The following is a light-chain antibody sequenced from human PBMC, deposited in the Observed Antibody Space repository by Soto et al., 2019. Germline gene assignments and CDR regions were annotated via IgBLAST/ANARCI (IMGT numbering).Light chain of an antibody. V-gene: IGKV1-9*01. J-gene: IGKJ5*01. CDR3: QQRKSYPIT. CDR2: AAS. CDR1: QDINTY. Sequence: DIQLTQSPSFLSASVGNRVTITCRASQDINTYLAWYQQKPGKAPKLLIFAASTLQNGVPSRFSGSGSGTEFTVTITSLQPEDFATYYCQQRKSYPITFGQGTRLEIK.